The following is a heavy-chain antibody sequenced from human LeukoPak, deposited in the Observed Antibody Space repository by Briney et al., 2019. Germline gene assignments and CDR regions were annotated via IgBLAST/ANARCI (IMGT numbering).Heavy chain of an antibody. Sequence: SQTLSLTCTVSGAFNSSGGFYWSWLRQPPGKGLEWIGYIYHSGKAYYNPSLESRVTISVDRSKNHFSLNLNSVTAADTSVYYCARGEFDFDYWGQGTLVTVSS. CDR2: IYHSGKA. CDR1: GAFNSSGGFY. V-gene: IGHV4-30-2*01. J-gene: IGHJ4*02. CDR3: ARGEFDFDY. D-gene: IGHD3-10*01.